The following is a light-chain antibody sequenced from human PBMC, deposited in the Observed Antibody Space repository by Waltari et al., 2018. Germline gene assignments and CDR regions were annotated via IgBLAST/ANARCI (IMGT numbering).Light chain of an antibody. Sequence: EIVLTQSPGTLSLSPGERATLSCRASQSISKYLVWYQQKPGQAPRLLIYEASIRATGIPDRFSGSGSGTDFSLIIRRLEPEDFAVYYCQKYEALPATFGQGTKVEIK. CDR2: EAS. V-gene: IGKV3-20*01. CDR1: QSISKY. CDR3: QKYEALPAT. J-gene: IGKJ1*01.